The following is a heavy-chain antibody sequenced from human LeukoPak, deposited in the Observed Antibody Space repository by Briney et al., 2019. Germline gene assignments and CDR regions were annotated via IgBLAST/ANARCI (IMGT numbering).Heavy chain of an antibody. CDR1: DFTFNTYD. J-gene: IGHJ4*02. CDR3: ARGGSGWAFDY. D-gene: IGHD6-19*01. CDR2: INTRSSTM. Sequence: SGGSLRLSCAASDFTFNTYDMNWVRQAPGKGLEGVSFINTRSSTMYYADSVKGRFTISRDNAKNSLYLQMNSLSDEDTAVYYCARGGSGWAFDYWGQGTLVTVSS. V-gene: IGHV3-48*02.